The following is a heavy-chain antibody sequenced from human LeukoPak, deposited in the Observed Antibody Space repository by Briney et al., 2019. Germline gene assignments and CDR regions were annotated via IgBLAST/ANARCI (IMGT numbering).Heavy chain of an antibody. V-gene: IGHV1-2*02. D-gene: IGHD2-15*01. Sequence: ASVKVSCKASGYTFTGYYMHWVRQAPGQGLEWMGWINPNSGGTNYAQKFQGRVTMTRDTSISTAYMELSGLRSDDTAVYYCARDRGCSGGSCYPNWFDPWGQGTLVTVSS. CDR3: ARDRGCSGGSCYPNWFDP. CDR2: INPNSGGT. J-gene: IGHJ5*02. CDR1: GYTFTGYY.